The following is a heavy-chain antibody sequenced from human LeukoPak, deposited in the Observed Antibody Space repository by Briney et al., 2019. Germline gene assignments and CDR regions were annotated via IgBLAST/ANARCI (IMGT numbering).Heavy chain of an antibody. V-gene: IGHV4-39*07. J-gene: IGHJ3*02. CDR1: GGSISSSSYY. CDR3: ARDEGWGDAFDI. D-gene: IGHD6-19*01. CDR2: IYYSGST. Sequence: SETLSLTCTVSGGSISSSSYYWGWIRQPPGKGLEWIGSIYYSGSTYYNPSLKSRVTISVDTSKNQFSLKLSSVTAADTAVYYCARDEGWGDAFDIWGQGTMVTVSS.